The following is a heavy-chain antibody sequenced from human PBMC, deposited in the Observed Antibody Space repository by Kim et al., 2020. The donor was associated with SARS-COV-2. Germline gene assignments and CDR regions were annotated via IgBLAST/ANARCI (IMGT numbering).Heavy chain of an antibody. CDR2: INPSGGST. D-gene: IGHD3-10*01. CDR1: GYTFTSYY. Sequence: ASVKVSCKASGYTFTSYYMHWVRQAPGQGLEWMGIINPSGGSTSYAQKFQGRVTMTRDTSTSTVYMELSSLRSEDTAVYYCARDPPLGTVPFYYYYYGMDVWGQGTTVTVSS. V-gene: IGHV1-46*01. CDR3: ARDPPLGTVPFYYYYYGMDV. J-gene: IGHJ6*02.